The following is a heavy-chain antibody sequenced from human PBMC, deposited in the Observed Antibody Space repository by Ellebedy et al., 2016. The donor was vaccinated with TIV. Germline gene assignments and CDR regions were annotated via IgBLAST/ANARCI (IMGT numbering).Heavy chain of an antibody. CDR2: MNPNSGNT. D-gene: IGHD5-24*01. CDR1: GYTFTSYD. V-gene: IGHV1-8*01. J-gene: IGHJ4*02. CDR3: ATGGYNYYFDN. Sequence: ASVKVSCXASGYTFTSYDINWVRQATGQGLEWMGWMNPNSGNTGYAQKFQGRVTMTEDTSTDTAYMELSSLRSEDTAVYYCATGGYNYYFDNWGQGTLVTVSS.